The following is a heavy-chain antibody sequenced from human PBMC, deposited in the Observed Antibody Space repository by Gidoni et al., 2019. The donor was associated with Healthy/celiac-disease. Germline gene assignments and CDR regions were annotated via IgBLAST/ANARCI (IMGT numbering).Heavy chain of an antibody. D-gene: IGHD2-15*01. CDR1: GFTFSSYA. CDR3: ARAGYLYCSGGSCYLDY. V-gene: IGHV3-64*02. J-gene: IGHJ4*02. CDR2: ISSNGGST. Sequence: EVQLVESGEGLVQPGGSLRLSCAASGFTFSSYAMHWVRQAPGKGLEYVSAISSNGGSTYYADSVKGRFTISRDNSKNTLYLQMGSLRAEDMAVYYCARAGYLYCSGGSCYLDYWGQGTLVTVSS.